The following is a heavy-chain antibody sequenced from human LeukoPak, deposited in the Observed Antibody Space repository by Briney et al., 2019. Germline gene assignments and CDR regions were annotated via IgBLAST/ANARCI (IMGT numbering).Heavy chain of an antibody. CDR2: IYYSGST. V-gene: IGHV4-39*07. Sequence: SETLSLTCTVSGGSISSSSYYWGWIRQPPGKGLEWIGSIYYSGSTYYNPSLKSRVTISVDKSKNQFSLKLSSVTAADTAVYYCARSPLRFGRNLFDYWGQGTLVTVSS. CDR3: ARSPLRFGRNLFDY. J-gene: IGHJ4*02. CDR1: GGSISSSSYY. D-gene: IGHD3-16*01.